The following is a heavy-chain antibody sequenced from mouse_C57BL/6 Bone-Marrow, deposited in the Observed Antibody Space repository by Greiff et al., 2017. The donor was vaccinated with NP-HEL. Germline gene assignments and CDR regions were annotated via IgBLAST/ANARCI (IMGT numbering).Heavy chain of an antibody. Sequence: EVKLVESGGGLVQPGGSLKLSCAASGFTFSDYYMYWVRQTPEKRLEWVAYISNGGGSTYYPDTVKGRFTISRDNAKNTLYLQMSRLKSEDTAMYYCAISTMVTTYYAMDYWGQGTSVTVSS. CDR2: ISNGGGST. V-gene: IGHV5-12*01. J-gene: IGHJ4*01. D-gene: IGHD2-2*01. CDR3: AISTMVTTYYAMDY. CDR1: GFTFSDYY.